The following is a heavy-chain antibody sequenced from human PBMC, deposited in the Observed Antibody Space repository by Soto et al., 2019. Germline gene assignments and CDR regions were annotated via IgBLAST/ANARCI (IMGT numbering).Heavy chain of an antibody. CDR2: ISSSSYT. CDR3: ASGGGLTHADVIDY. D-gene: IGHD3-16*01. CDR1: GFTFSDYY. J-gene: IGHJ4*02. V-gene: IGHV3-11*06. Sequence: KPAGCLTLSCAASGFTFSDYYMSCVRQPPGKGLEWVSYISSSSYTNSADSVKGRFTISRDNAKNTRYLQLNSLRAEDTAVYYCASGGGLTHADVIDYWGQGTLVTVSS.